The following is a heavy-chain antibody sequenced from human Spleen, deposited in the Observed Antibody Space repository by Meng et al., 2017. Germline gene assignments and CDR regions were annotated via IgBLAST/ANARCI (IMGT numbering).Heavy chain of an antibody. CDR1: GGSFSGYY. V-gene: IGHV4-34*01. Sequence: QVQLQQWGAGLLKPSETLSLTCAVYGGSFSGYYWSWIRQPPGKGLEWIGEINHSGSTNYNPSLKSRVTISVDTSKNQFSLKLSSVTAADTAVYYCARAHVNRDWILGGYFDFWGQGTLVTVSS. D-gene: IGHD3-16*01. J-gene: IGHJ4*02. CDR3: ARAHVNRDWILGGYFDF. CDR2: INHSGST.